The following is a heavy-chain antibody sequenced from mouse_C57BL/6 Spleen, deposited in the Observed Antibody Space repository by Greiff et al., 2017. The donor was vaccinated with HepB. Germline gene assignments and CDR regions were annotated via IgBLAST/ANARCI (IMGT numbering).Heavy chain of an antibody. Sequence: VQLQQSGPELVKPGASVKLSCKASGYTFTSYDINWVKQRPGQGLEWIGWIYPRDGSTKYNEKFKGKATLTVDTSSSTAYMERHSLTSEDSAVYFCARRGLGPYWYFDVWGTGTTVTVSS. CDR3: ARRGLGPYWYFDV. CDR2: IYPRDGST. V-gene: IGHV1-85*01. CDR1: GYTFTSYD. J-gene: IGHJ1*03. D-gene: IGHD4-1*01.